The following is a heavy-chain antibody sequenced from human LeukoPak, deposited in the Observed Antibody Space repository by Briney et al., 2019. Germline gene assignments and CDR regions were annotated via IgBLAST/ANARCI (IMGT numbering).Heavy chain of an antibody. J-gene: IGHJ4*02. CDR3: ARGVYIAAAQYGY. D-gene: IGHD6-13*01. V-gene: IGHV4-59*01. Sequence: SETLSLTCTVSGGSISSYYWSWIRQPPGKGLVWIGYIYYSGTTNYNPSLKSRVTISVDTSKNQFSLKLSSVPAADTAVYYCARGVYIAAAQYGYWGQGTLVTVSS. CDR1: GGSISSYY. CDR2: IYYSGTT.